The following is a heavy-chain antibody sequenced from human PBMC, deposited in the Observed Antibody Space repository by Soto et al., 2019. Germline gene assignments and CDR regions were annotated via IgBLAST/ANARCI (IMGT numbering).Heavy chain of an antibody. D-gene: IGHD2-8*01. CDR2: ISNDGSQT. CDR1: GFIFSSFA. CDR3: ARDPYFDYMYCTPDY. J-gene: IGHJ4*02. Sequence: VQLAESGGDVVQPGRSLRLSCAASGFIFSSFALHWVRQTPDKGLEWVAFISNDGSQTYYADSVKGRFTISRDNSNNSLTLQMDRLRPEATSRYYCARDPYFDYMYCTPDYWGQGTLVAVSS. V-gene: IGHV3-30-3*01.